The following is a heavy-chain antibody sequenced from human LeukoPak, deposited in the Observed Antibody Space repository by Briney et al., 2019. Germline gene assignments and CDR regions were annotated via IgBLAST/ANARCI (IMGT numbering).Heavy chain of an antibody. CDR1: GGSFSGYY. CDR2: INHSGST. V-gene: IGHV4-34*01. D-gene: IGHD6-13*01. J-gene: IGHJ4*02. Sequence: PSETLSLTCAVYGGSFSGYYWSWIRQPPGKGLEWIGEINHSGSTNCNPSLKSRVTISVDTSKNQFSLKLSSVTAADTAVYYCARFGYSSSWSDYWGQGTLVTVSS. CDR3: ARFGYSSSWSDY.